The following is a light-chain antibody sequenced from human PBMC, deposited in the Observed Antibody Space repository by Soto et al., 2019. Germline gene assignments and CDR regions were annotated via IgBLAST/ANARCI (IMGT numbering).Light chain of an antibody. J-gene: IGKJ5*01. Sequence: DIQMTQSPSAMSASVGDRVTITCRASQGISNHLVWFQLKPGKVPKRLIYDASSLQTGVPSRFSGSGSGTDFTLTISSLQPEDFVTYYCLQHNNFPLTFGQGTRLEAK. CDR1: QGISNH. V-gene: IGKV1-17*03. CDR2: DAS. CDR3: LQHNNFPLT.